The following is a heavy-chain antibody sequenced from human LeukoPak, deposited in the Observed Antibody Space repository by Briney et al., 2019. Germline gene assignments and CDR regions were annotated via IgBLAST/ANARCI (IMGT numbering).Heavy chain of an antibody. D-gene: IGHD1-14*01. CDR3: ARDQPGTYTLSGA. CDR2: ISYDGSDI. J-gene: IGHJ5*02. CDR1: GFAFNNYA. Sequence: PGRSLRLSCAASGFAFNNYAMHWVRQAPGKGLEWVASISYDGSDIYYADSVKGRFTISRDNSKNTLYLQMNSQRVEDTAVYFCARDQPGTYTLSGAWGQGTLVTVSS. V-gene: IGHV3-30-3*01.